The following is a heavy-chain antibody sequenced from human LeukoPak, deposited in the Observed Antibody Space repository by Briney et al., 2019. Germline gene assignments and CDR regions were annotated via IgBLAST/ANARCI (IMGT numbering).Heavy chain of an antibody. Sequence: GGSLRLSCAASGFTVSSNYMSWVRQAPGKGLEWVSVIYSGGSTYYADSVKGRFTISRDNSKNTLYLQMNSLRAEDTAVYYCARDRSWIQLWSAFDIWGQGTMVTVSS. D-gene: IGHD5-18*01. CDR3: ARDRSWIQLWSAFDI. J-gene: IGHJ3*02. CDR1: GFTVSSNY. V-gene: IGHV3-53*01. CDR2: IYSGGST.